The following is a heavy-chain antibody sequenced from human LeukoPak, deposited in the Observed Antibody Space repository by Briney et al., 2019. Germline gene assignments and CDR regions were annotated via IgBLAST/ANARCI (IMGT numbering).Heavy chain of an antibody. CDR3: ARGGIKGPHDAYDI. V-gene: IGHV3-64*01. Sequence: GGTLRLSCAASGFTLWTYGVSWVRQAPGKGLEYVSAISGDGGTTYYPNSVKGRFTISRDNSKNTLYLQMDSLRPEDMAVYYCARGGIKGPHDAYDIWGQGTVLTVSS. D-gene: IGHD3-10*01. CDR1: GFTLWTYG. J-gene: IGHJ3*02. CDR2: ISGDGGTT.